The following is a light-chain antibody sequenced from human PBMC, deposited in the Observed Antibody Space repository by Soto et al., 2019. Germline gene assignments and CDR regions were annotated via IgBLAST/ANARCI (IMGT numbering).Light chain of an antibody. V-gene: IGKV3-20*01. CDR2: DAS. Sequence: EIGLTQSPGTLSLSPGERATLSCRASQSVSSSYLAWYQQKPGQAPRLLIYDASSRATGIPDRFIGSGSGTDFTLTISRLEPEDFAVYYCQQYGSSPSTFGKGTKVEIK. CDR1: QSVSSSY. CDR3: QQYGSSPST. J-gene: IGKJ1*01.